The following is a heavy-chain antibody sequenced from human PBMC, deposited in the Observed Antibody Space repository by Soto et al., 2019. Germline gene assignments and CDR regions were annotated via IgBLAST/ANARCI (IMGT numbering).Heavy chain of an antibody. CDR2: INPNSGDT. CDR1: GYIFTGYH. V-gene: IGHV1-2*02. D-gene: IGHD3-9*01. J-gene: IGHJ6*02. CDR3: ARDARGTRGFDEMDI. Sequence: ASVKVSCKASGYIFTGYHIHWVRQAPGRGLEWMGWINPNSGDTEYAHNFQGRVTMTRDTSFNLVYMEMSGLMSDDTAVYYCARDARGTRGFDEMDIWGQGTTVTVSS.